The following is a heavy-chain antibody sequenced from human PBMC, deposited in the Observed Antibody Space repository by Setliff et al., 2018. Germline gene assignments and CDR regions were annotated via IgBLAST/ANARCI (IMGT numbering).Heavy chain of an antibody. CDR1: GGTFISFG. V-gene: IGHV1-3*01. CDR2: INAANGNT. J-gene: IGHJ4*02. CDR3: ARGSRGFDC. Sequence: ASVKVSCKASGGTFISFGISWVRQAPGQRLEWMGWINAANGNTKYSKNFQDRVAITRDTSASTAYMELSSLTSEDTAVYFCARGSRGFDCWGQGALVTVSS.